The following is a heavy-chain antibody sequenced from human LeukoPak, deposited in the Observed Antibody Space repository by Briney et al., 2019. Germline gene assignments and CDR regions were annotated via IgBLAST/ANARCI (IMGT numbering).Heavy chain of an antibody. CDR3: ASTIYSGSSWEMDY. J-gene: IGHJ4*02. CDR1: GYTFTSYY. D-gene: IGHD1-26*01. Sequence: GASVKVSCNASGYTFTSYYMHWVRQAPGQGLEWTGIINPSGGSTTYAQKFQGRVTMTRDTSTSTVYMELSSLRSEDTAVYYCASTIYSGSSWEMDYWGQGTLVTVSS. V-gene: IGHV1-46*01. CDR2: INPSGGST.